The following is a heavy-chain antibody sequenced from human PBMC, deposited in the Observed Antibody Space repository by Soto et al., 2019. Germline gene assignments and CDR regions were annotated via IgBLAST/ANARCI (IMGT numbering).Heavy chain of an antibody. Sequence: PGESLKISCKGSGYTFTNYWMSWVRQMPGKGLEWMGNINPSDSYTNYSPSFQGHVTISADKSISTACLQWSSLKASDTAMYYCARLGGYDQYYYGMDVWGQGTTVTVSS. J-gene: IGHJ6*02. V-gene: IGHV5-10-1*01. CDR2: INPSDSYT. D-gene: IGHD5-12*01. CDR1: GYTFTNYW. CDR3: ARLGGYDQYYYGMDV.